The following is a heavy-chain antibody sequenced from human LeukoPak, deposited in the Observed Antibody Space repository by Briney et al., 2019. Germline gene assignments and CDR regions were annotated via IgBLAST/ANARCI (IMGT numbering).Heavy chain of an antibody. Sequence: PSETLSLTCTVSGGSISSSSYYWGWIRQPPGKGLEWIRSIYYSGSTYYNPSLKSRVTISVDMSKNQFSLKLSSVTAADTAVYYCARLAGDYGGNHVDYWGQGTLVSVSS. CDR2: IYYSGST. V-gene: IGHV4-39*07. CDR1: GGSISSSSYY. D-gene: IGHD4-23*01. CDR3: ARLAGDYGGNHVDY. J-gene: IGHJ4*02.